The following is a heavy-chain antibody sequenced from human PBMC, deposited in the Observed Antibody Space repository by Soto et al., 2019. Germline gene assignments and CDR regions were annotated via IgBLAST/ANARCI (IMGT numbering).Heavy chain of an antibody. D-gene: IGHD6-19*01. CDR2: INHSGST. CDR1: GGSFSGYY. Sequence: KSSETLSLTCAVYGGSFSGYYWSWIRQPPGKGLEWIGEINHSGSTNYNPSLKSRVTISVDTSKNQFSLKLSSVTAADTAVYYCARGPTVAGLDYWGQGTLVTVSS. CDR3: ARGPTVAGLDY. J-gene: IGHJ4*02. V-gene: IGHV4-34*01.